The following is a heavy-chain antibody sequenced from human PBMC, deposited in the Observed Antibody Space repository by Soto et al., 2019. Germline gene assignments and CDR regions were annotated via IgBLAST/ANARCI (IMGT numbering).Heavy chain of an antibody. J-gene: IGHJ4*02. CDR2: IRNKANSYTT. CDR3: VRVQLSSVRYKSPDY. Sequence: EVQLVESGGGLVQPGGSLRLSCAASGFTFSDYYMDWVRQAPGKGLEWVGRIRNKANSYTTHHGAPVQRRFTVSRDDSMNSLYLQMNSLKTEDTAVYYCVRVQLSSVRYKSPDYWDQGILVTVSS. D-gene: IGHD6-19*01. V-gene: IGHV3-72*01. CDR1: GFTFSDYY.